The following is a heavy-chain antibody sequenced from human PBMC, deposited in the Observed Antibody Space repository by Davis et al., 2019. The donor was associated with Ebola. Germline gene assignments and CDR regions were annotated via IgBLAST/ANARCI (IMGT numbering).Heavy chain of an antibody. CDR2: INPNSGDT. CDR1: GYTFTGYY. Sequence: ASVKVSCKASGYTFTGYYIHWVRQAPGQGLEWMGWINPNSGDTRYAQRFQGKVTLTRDTSITTGYMELSRLRSDDTAMYYCTRELIVGEATYGMDVWGQGTTVTVSS. D-gene: IGHD3-3*01. CDR3: TRELIVGEATYGMDV. V-gene: IGHV1-2*02. J-gene: IGHJ6*02.